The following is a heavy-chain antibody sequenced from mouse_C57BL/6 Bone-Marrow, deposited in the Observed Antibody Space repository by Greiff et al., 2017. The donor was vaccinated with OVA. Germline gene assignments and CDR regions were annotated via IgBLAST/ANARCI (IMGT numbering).Heavy chain of an antibody. CDR3: ARDGVDYAMDY. D-gene: IGHD1-1*01. V-gene: IGHV1-42*01. CDR1: GYSFTGYY. CDR2: INPSTGGT. J-gene: IGHJ4*01. Sequence: EVQLVESGPELVKPGASVKISCKASGYSFTGYYMNWVKQSPEKSLEWIGEINPSTGGTTYNQKFKAKATLTVDKSSSTAYMQLKSLTSEDSAVYYCARDGVDYAMDYWGQGTSVTVSS.